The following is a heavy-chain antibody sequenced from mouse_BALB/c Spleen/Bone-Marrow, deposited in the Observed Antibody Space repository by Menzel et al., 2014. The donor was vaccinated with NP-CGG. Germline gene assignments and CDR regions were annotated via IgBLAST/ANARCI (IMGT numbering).Heavy chain of an antibody. J-gene: IGHJ2*01. V-gene: IGHV1S130*01. CDR1: GYTFTSSW. D-gene: IGHD1-1*01. CDR2: IHPNSGNT. Sequence: LVESGSVLVRPGASVKLSCKASGYTFTSSWIHWAKRRPGQGLEWIGEIHPNSGNTNYNEKFKGKATLTVDTPSSTAYVDLNSLTSEDSAVYYCARHSSYAWYFDFWGQGTTLTVSS. CDR3: ARHSSYAWYFDF.